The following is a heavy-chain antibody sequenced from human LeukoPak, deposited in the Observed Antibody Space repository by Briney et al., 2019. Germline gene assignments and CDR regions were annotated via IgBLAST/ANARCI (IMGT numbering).Heavy chain of an antibody. J-gene: IGHJ4*02. CDR1: GYTFTGYH. D-gene: IGHD6-13*01. Sequence: GASVKVSCKASGYTFTGYHIHWVRQAPGQGLEWMGRINPYSGDTNFAQKFQGRGTMTRDTSITTAHMDLSSLTPDDTAVYFCARDQGSLTRSWYTGYWGQGTQVTVSS. CDR3: ARDQGSLTRSWYTGY. CDR2: INPYSGDT. V-gene: IGHV1-2*06.